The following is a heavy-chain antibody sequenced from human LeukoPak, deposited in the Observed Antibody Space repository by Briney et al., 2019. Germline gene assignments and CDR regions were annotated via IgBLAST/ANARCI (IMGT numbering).Heavy chain of an antibody. CDR1: SGSISNNY. D-gene: IGHD6-13*01. CDR2: IYSSGST. Sequence: PSETLSLTCTVSSGSISNNYWSWIRQPPGKGLEWIGYIYSSGSTNYNPSLKSRVTISVDTSKNQLSLRLNSVTAADAAVYYCARAHSSSWYLDYWGQGTLVTVS. J-gene: IGHJ4*02. CDR3: ARAHSSSWYLDY. V-gene: IGHV4-59*01.